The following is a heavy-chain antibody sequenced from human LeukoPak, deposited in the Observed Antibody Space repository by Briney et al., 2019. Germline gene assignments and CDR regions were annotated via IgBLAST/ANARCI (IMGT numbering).Heavy chain of an antibody. J-gene: IGHJ4*02. CDR2: IKSDGST. V-gene: IGHV3-74*01. CDR1: GFTFSNSW. CDR3: ARDYYYSVDY. Sequence: GGSLRLSCAASGFTFSNSWMHWVRQAPGKGLVWVSIIKSDGSTIYADSVKGRFTISRDNAKSTIYLQMNSLRAEDTAVYYCARDYYYSVDYWGQGTLVTVSS. D-gene: IGHD3-22*01.